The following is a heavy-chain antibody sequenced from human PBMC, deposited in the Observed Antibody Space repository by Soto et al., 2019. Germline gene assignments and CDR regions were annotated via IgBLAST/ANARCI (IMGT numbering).Heavy chain of an antibody. V-gene: IGHV1-18*01. CDR2: ISAYNGNT. D-gene: IGHD3-10*01. CDR3: ARDPDYYGSGSSSFDY. Sequence: QVQLVQSGAEVKTPGASVKVSCKASGYTFTSYGISWVRQAPGQGLEWMGWISAYNGNTNYAQKLQGRVTMTTDTSTSTAYMELRSLRSDDTAVYYCARDPDYYGSGSSSFDYWGQGTLVTVSS. J-gene: IGHJ4*02. CDR1: GYTFTSYG.